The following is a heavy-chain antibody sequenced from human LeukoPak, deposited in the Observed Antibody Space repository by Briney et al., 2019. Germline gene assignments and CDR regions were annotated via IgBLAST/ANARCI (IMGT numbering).Heavy chain of an antibody. CDR1: GASISTYY. V-gene: IGHV4-59*01. Sequence: SETLSLTCTVSGASISTYYWSWIRQPPGKGLEWIAYVYYSGITHYNPSLKSRVTISTDTSKNQFSLRLTSVTAADTPVYYCASGPYPAAGTDHQFDYWGQGTLVSVFS. J-gene: IGHJ4*02. CDR2: VYYSGIT. D-gene: IGHD6-13*01. CDR3: ASGPYPAAGTDHQFDY.